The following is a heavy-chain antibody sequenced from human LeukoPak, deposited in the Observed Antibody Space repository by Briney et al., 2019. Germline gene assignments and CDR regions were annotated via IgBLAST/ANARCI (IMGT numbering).Heavy chain of an antibody. CDR1: GFPFNNYW. CDR3: ARAGASGWYAARWFDP. Sequence: PGGSLKLSCAASGFPFNNYWIHWVRQAPGKGLMWVSSINTDGRTTRYAASVQGRFTISRDNAKNTLSLQMNSLRDDDTAVYYCARAGASGWYAARWFDPWGQGTLVTVSS. D-gene: IGHD6-19*01. J-gene: IGHJ5*02. CDR2: INTDGRTT. V-gene: IGHV3-74*01.